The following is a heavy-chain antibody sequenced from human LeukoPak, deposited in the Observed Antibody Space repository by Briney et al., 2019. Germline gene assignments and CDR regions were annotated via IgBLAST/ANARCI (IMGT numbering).Heavy chain of an antibody. CDR3: AKDTYPWRYYYGMDV. V-gene: IGHV3-30*18. Sequence: PGGSLRLSCAASGFTFSSYGMHWVRQAPGKGLEWVAVVSYDGSNKYYADSVKGRFTISRDNSKNTLYLQMNSLRAEDTAVYYCAKDTYPWRYYYGMDVWGQGTTVTVSS. CDR2: VSYDGSNK. CDR1: GFTFSSYG. D-gene: IGHD2-2*02. J-gene: IGHJ6*02.